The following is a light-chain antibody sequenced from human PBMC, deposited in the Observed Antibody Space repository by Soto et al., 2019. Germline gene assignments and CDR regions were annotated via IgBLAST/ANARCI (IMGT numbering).Light chain of an antibody. CDR2: ASV. CDR1: RSISNY. J-gene: IGKJ2*01. V-gene: IGKV1-39*01. CDR3: QQSYNTPYT. Sequence: DIQMTQSPSSLSVSVGDKVTITCRASRSISNYLNWYQQKPGKAPELLIYASVNLQSGVPSTFSGSGSGTDFTLTINSLQPDDFATYYCQQSYNTPYTCGQGTKLEI.